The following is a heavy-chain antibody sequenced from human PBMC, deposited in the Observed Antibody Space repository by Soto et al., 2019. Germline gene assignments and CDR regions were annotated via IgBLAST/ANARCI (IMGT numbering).Heavy chain of an antibody. CDR2: IWYDGSNK. J-gene: IGHJ6*02. V-gene: IGHV3-33*01. Sequence: LRLSCAASGFTFSSYGMHWVRQAPGKGLEWVAVIWYDGSNKYYADSVKGRFTISRDNSKNTLYLQMNSLRAEDTAVYYCARGLIAARPYYYYGMDVWGQGTTVTVSS. CDR3: ARGLIAARPYYYYGMDV. D-gene: IGHD6-6*01. CDR1: GFTFSSYG.